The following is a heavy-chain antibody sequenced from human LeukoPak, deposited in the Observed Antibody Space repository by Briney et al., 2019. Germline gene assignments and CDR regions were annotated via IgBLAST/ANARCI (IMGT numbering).Heavy chain of an antibody. D-gene: IGHD1-20*01. CDR3: ARDDNWNDKPFDL. V-gene: IGHV3-21*01. Sequence: PGGSVRLSCTASGFTFSFYMMNWVRQAPGKGLEWVSSISTSSSHIYYADSLKGRFTVSRDNAKNSLYLQMNNLRAEDTAVYYCARDDNWNDKPFDLWGPGTLVTVSS. CDR1: GFTFSFYM. CDR2: ISTSSSHI. J-gene: IGHJ4*02.